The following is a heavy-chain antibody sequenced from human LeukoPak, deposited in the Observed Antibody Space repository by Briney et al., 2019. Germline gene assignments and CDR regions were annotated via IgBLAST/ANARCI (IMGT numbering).Heavy chain of an antibody. Sequence: PGGSLRLSCAASGFTFRTYAMSWVRQAPGKGLEWVSGISDSGDGTYYAESVKGRFTISRDNSKNTVFLQMNSLRADDTAKYYCAKDKAPGSRHTPSDFWGQGTLVTVSS. CDR2: ISDSGDGT. J-gene: IGHJ4*02. V-gene: IGHV3-23*01. CDR3: AKDKAPGSRHTPSDF. D-gene: IGHD2-2*02. CDR1: GFTFRTYA.